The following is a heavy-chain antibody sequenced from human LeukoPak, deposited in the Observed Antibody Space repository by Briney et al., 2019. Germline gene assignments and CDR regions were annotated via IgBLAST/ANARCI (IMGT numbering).Heavy chain of an antibody. J-gene: IGHJ4*02. CDR3: ASHYGDYSFFDY. CDR1: GFSFSSYS. V-gene: IGHV3-7*02. CDR2: IKQDGSEK. Sequence: GGSLRLSCAASGFSFSSYSMSWVRQAPGKGLEWVANIKQDGSEKYYVDSVKGRFTISRDNAKNSLYLQMNSLRAEDTAVYYCASHYGDYSFFDYWGQGTLVAVSP. D-gene: IGHD4-17*01.